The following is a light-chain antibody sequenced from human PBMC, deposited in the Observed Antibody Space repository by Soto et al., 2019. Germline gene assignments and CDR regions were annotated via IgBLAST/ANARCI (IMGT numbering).Light chain of an antibody. CDR2: EVS. Sequence: QSVLTQPASVSGSPGQSITISCTGTSSDVGGYKYVSWYQQHPGKAPKLLIYEVSNRPSGISNRFSASKSDNTASLTISGLRAEDEADYYCSSYTSSSIYVFGSGTKVTVL. V-gene: IGLV2-14*01. CDR3: SSYTSSSIYV. CDR1: SSDVGGYKY. J-gene: IGLJ1*01.